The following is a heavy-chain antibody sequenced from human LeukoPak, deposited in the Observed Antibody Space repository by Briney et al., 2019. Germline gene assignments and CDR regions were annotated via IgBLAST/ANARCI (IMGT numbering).Heavy chain of an antibody. J-gene: IGHJ4*02. CDR3: AKGVYGGSSGGFYSDY. CDR1: GHTFSSSG. Sequence: GGSLRLSCAASGHTFSSSGMHWVRQAPGKGLERVAFIRYEEPNKHYADFVKGRFTISRDNSKNTLYLQMNSLRSEDTAVYYCAKGVYGGSSGGFYSDYWGQGALVTVSS. D-gene: IGHD1-26*01. CDR2: IRYEEPNK. V-gene: IGHV3-30*02.